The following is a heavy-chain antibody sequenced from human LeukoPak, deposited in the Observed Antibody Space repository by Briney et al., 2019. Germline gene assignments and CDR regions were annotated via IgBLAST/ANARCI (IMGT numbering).Heavy chain of an antibody. CDR3: ARGTIAAPGTDY. J-gene: IGHJ4*02. CDR1: WFTFCGYL. CDR2: LKQDGSEK. D-gene: IGHD6-13*01. Sequence: GGSPRLSCLASWFTFCGYLMDWGRPAPGEGVEWVANLKQDGSEKHFADSVKGRFTISRDNAENSLYLQMNSLRAEDTAMYYCARGTIAAPGTDYWGQGTLVTVSS. V-gene: IGHV3-7*01.